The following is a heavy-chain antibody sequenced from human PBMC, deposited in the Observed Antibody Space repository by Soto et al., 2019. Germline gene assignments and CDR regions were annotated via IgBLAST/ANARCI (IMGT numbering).Heavy chain of an antibody. CDR3: ARGRSSSWSRMDV. V-gene: IGHV1-2*04. CDR2: INPNSGGT. D-gene: IGHD6-13*01. J-gene: IGHJ6*02. CDR1: GYTFTGYY. Sequence: ASVKVSCKASGYTFTGYYMHWVRQAPGQGLEWMGWINPNSGGTNYAQKFQGWVTMTRDTSISTAYMELSSLRSEDTAVYYCARGRSSSWSRMDVWGQGTTVTVSS.